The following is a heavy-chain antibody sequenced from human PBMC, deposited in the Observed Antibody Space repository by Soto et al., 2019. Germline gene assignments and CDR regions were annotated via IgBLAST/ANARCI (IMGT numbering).Heavy chain of an antibody. CDR2: MNTNTGNT. Sequence: QVLLVQSGADVKKPGASVKVSCKTSGYTFTEFDINWVRQAPGQGLEWMGWMNTNTGNTGYAQKFQGRVTMSRDTCISTAYMELRRLRSADTAVYYCARVVRIFGGHAGYWGQGILVTVSS. CDR3: ARVVRIFGGHAGY. J-gene: IGHJ4*02. CDR1: GYTFTEFD. D-gene: IGHD3-3*02. V-gene: IGHV1-8*01.